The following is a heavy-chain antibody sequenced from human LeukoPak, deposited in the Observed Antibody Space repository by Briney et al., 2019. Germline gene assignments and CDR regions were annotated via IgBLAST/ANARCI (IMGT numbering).Heavy chain of an antibody. Sequence: SETLSLTCTVSGGSISSSSTYYWGWIRQPPGKGLEWIGSIYHSGSTYYNPSLKSRVTISVDTSKNQFSLKLSSVSAADTAVYYCAREAYDRALDYWGQGTLVTVSS. J-gene: IGHJ4*02. CDR1: GGSISSSSTYY. D-gene: IGHD3-22*01. CDR3: AREAYDRALDY. CDR2: IYHSGST. V-gene: IGHV4-39*07.